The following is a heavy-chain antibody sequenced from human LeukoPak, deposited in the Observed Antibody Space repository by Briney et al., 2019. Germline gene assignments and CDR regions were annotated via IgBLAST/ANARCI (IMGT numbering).Heavy chain of an antibody. J-gene: IGHJ4*02. CDR1: GFTFSSYS. CDR3: ARGLRWIQLWPGDY. V-gene: IGHV3-21*01. CDR2: IRSSSSYI. D-gene: IGHD5-18*01. Sequence: KPGGSLRLSCAASGFTFSSYSMNWVRQAPGKGLEWVSSIRSSSSYIYYADSVKGRFTISRDNAKNSLYLQMNSLRAEDTAVYYCARGLRWIQLWPGDYWGQGTLVTVSS.